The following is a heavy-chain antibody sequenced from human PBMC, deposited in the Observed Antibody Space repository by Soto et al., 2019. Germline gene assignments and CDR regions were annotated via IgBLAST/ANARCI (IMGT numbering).Heavy chain of an antibody. CDR2: ISGSGGHT. CDR1: RFTFSNYA. J-gene: IGHJ4*02. CDR3: AKWERYCSSTTCYAPFDY. V-gene: IGHV3-23*01. Sequence: PGGSLRLSCAASRFTFSNYAMSWVRQAPGKGLEWVSAISGSGGHTYYADSVKGRFTISRDNSKNTLYLQMNSLRAEDTALYYCAKWERYCSSTTCYAPFDYWGLGTLVTVSS. D-gene: IGHD2-2*01.